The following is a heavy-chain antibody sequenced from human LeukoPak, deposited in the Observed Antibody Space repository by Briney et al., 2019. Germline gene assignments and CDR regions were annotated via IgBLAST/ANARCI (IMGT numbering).Heavy chain of an antibody. V-gene: IGHV4-34*01. Sequence: PSETLSLTCAVYSESFSGGYWSWIRQPPGKGLDWIGEISHGEGTNYNPSLKSRVTISVDTSKNQFSLKLTSVTAADTAVYYCARGLDHSKKGYWGQGTLVTVSS. CDR3: ARGLDHSKKGY. CDR2: ISHGEGT. CDR1: SESFSGGY. J-gene: IGHJ4*02. D-gene: IGHD4-11*01.